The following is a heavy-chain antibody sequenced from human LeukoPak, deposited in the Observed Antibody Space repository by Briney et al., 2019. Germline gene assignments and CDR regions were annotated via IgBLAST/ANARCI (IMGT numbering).Heavy chain of an antibody. CDR3: ARQGYCSGGSCRGQFYFDY. J-gene: IGHJ4*02. Sequence: PGGSLRLSCAASGFTLSDHYMDWVRQAPGKGLEWVGRIRNKANSSTTEYAASVKGRFTVSRDDSKSLLYLQMNSLKTEDMAVYYCARQGYCSGGSCRGQFYFDYWGQGTLVTVSS. CDR2: IRNKANSSTT. CDR1: GFTLSDHY. V-gene: IGHV3-72*01. D-gene: IGHD2-15*01.